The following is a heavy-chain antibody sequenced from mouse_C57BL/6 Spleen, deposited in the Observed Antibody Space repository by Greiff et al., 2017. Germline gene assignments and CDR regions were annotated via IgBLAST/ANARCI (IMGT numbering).Heavy chain of an antibody. CDR3: TGVYFDY. Sequence: VKLMESGAELVRPGASVTLSCKASGYTFTDYEMHWVKQTPVHGLEWIGAIDPETGGTAYNQKFKGKAILTADKSSSTAYMELRSLTSEDSAVYYCTGVYFDYWGQGTTLTVSS. V-gene: IGHV1-15*01. CDR1: GYTFTDYE. J-gene: IGHJ2*01. CDR2: IDPETGGT.